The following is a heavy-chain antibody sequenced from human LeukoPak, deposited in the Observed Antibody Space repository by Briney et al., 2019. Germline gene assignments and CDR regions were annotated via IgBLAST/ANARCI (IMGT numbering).Heavy chain of an antibody. D-gene: IGHD6-19*01. Sequence: GASVKVSCKASGYTFTRYDISWVRQAPREVLEWVGWISAYNGNTNYAQKLQGRVTMTTDTSTSTAYMELRSLRSDDTAVYYCASGLQWLAHYWGQGTLVTVSS. V-gene: IGHV1-18*01. CDR3: ASGLQWLAHY. J-gene: IGHJ4*02. CDR2: ISAYNGNT. CDR1: GYTFTRYD.